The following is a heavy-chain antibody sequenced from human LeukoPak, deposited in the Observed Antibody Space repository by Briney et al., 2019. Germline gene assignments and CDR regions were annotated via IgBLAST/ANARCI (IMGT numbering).Heavy chain of an antibody. D-gene: IGHD7-27*01. CDR1: GFTFGNFA. V-gene: IGHV3-64*02. CDR2: ISNSGHRT. Sequence: GGSLRLSCAASGFTFGNFAMHWVRHTPGKGLQYVAAISNSGHRTHYVDSVNGRFTVSRDNSKNTLYLQMGSLRPEDTGLYFCARGLSGSSDKWGQGVLVAVSS. J-gene: IGHJ1*01. CDR3: ARGLSGSSDK.